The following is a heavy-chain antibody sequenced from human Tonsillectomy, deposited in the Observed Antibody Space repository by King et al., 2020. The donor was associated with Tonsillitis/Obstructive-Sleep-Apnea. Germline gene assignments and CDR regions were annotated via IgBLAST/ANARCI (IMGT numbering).Heavy chain of an antibody. CDR1: GYTFTNYG. CDR2: INTNTGNP. CDR3: AREIYYDSSGYSYYYHYYMDV. D-gene: IGHD3-22*01. J-gene: IGHJ6*03. V-gene: IGHV7-4-1*02. Sequence: VQLVQSGSELKKPGASVKVSCKASGYTFTNYGMNWVRQAPGQGLEWMGWINTNTGNPTYAQGFTGRFGFSLDTSVSTAYLQISSLKAEDTAVYYWAREIYYDSSGYSYYYHYYMDVWGKGTTVTVSS.